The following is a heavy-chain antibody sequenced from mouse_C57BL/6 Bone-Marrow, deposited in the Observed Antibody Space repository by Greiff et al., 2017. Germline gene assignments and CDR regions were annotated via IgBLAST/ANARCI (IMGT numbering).Heavy chain of an antibody. Sequence: VQLQQSGAELVRPGAPVTLSCTASGLNIQDAYLHWVKQRPEQGLEWIGWFDPENGHTEYAPKFQGKATITVDPSSHAAYLQLSRLTSEDTAVYYCTRIAYWGQGTLVTVSA. V-gene: IGHV14-4*01. CDR2: FDPENGHT. J-gene: IGHJ3*01. CDR1: GLNIQDAY. CDR3: TRIAY.